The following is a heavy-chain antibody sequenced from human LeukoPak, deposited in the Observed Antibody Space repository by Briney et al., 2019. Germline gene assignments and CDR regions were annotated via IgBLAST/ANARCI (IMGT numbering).Heavy chain of an antibody. CDR1: RGSISSSSYY. V-gene: IGHV4-39*07. CDR3: AREVGLDYYDSSGYYYHFDY. J-gene: IGHJ4*02. CDR2: IYYSGST. Sequence: PSETLSLTCTVSRGSISSSSYYWGWIRQPPGKGLEWIGSIYYSGSTYYNPSLKSRVTISVDTSKNQFSLKLSSVTAADTAVYYCAREVGLDYYDSSGYYYHFDYWGQGTLVTVSS. D-gene: IGHD3-22*01.